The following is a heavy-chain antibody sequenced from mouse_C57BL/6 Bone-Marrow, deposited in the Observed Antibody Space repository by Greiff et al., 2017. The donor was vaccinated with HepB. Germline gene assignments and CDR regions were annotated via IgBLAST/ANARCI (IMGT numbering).Heavy chain of an antibody. CDR2: INPNYGTT. J-gene: IGHJ1*03. CDR3: ARIGYYLYWYFDV. V-gene: IGHV1-39*01. CDR1: GYSFTDYN. Sequence: LQLSGPELVKPGASVKIYCKASGYSFTDYNINWVKQSNGKSLEWIGVINPNYGTTSYNQKFKGKATLTVDQSSSPDYMQLNSLTSEDSAVYYCARIGYYLYWYFDVWGTGTTVNVS. D-gene: IGHD2-12*01.